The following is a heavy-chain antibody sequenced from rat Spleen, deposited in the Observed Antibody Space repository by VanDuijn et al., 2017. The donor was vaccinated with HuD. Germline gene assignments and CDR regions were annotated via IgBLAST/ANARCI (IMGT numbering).Heavy chain of an antibody. CDR1: GFTFSSFA. J-gene: IGHJ2*01. D-gene: IGHD1-9*01. V-gene: IGHV5-7*01. Sequence: EVQLVESGGGLVQPGRSLKLSCAASGFTFSSFAMAWVRQAPKKGLEWVATISYDDSSTYYRDSVKGRFTISRDNAKSTLSLQMDSLRSEDTATYYCARRHYGYTDYFDYWGQGVMVTVSS. CDR2: ISYDDSST. CDR3: ARRHYGYTDYFDY.